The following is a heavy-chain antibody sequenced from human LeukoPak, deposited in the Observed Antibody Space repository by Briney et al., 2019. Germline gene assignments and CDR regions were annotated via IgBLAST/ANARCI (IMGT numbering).Heavy chain of an antibody. CDR1: GGSISSSSYY. V-gene: IGHV4-39*01. D-gene: IGHD3-3*01. Sequence: SETLSLTCTVSGGSISSSSYYWGWIRQPPGKGLEWIGSIYCSGSTYYNPSLKSRVTISVDTSKNQFSLKLSSVTAADTAVYYCARHGPNYDFWSGYYSTPFDYWGQGTLVTVSS. CDR2: IYCSGST. J-gene: IGHJ4*02. CDR3: ARHGPNYDFWSGYYSTPFDY.